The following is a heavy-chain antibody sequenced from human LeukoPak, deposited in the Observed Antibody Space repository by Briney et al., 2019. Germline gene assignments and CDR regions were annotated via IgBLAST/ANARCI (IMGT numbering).Heavy chain of an antibody. Sequence: GGSLRLSCAASGLTVSSNYMSWVRQAPGKGLEWVSVIYSGGSTYYADSVKGRFTISRDNSKNTLYLQMNSLRAEDTAVYYCARDCSGGSCAHYYYYGMDVWGQGTTVTVSS. CDR3: ARDCSGGSCAHYYYYGMDV. CDR2: IYSGGST. D-gene: IGHD2-15*01. V-gene: IGHV3-66*01. CDR1: GLTVSSNY. J-gene: IGHJ6*02.